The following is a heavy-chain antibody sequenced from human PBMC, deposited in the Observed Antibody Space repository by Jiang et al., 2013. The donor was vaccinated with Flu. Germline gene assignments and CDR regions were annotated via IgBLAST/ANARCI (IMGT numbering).Heavy chain of an antibody. J-gene: IGHJ2*01. CDR2: ISYDGSNK. D-gene: IGHD6-6*01. Sequence: VISYDGSNKYYADSVKGRFTISRDNSKNTLYLQMNSLRAEDTAVYYCAKCGKGAARLGVGVRQGWYFDLWGRGTLVTVSS. V-gene: IGHV3-30*18. CDR3: AKCGKGAARLGVGVRQGWYFDL.